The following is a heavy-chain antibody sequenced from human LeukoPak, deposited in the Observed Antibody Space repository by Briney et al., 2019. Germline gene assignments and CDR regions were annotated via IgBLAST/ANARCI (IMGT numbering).Heavy chain of an antibody. J-gene: IGHJ5*02. Sequence: SETLSLTCAVYGGSFSGYYWSWLRQPPGKGLEWIGEINHSGSTNYNPSLKSRGTISVDTSKNQFSLKLSSVTAADTAVYYCARLRTMGFGVVSWGYNWFDPWGQGTLVTVSS. CDR3: ARLRTMGFGVVSWGYNWFDP. CDR2: INHSGST. CDR1: GGSFSGYY. V-gene: IGHV4-34*01. D-gene: IGHD3-3*01.